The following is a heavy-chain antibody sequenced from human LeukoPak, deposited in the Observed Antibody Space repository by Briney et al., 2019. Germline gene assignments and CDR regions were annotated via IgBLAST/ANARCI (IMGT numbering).Heavy chain of an antibody. D-gene: IGHD6-13*01. CDR3: AKGKQLPQDYYYGMDV. CDR1: GFTFSSYG. Sequence: PGGSLRLSCAASGFTFSSYGMHWVRQAPGKGLEWVAVISYDGSNKYYADSVKGRFTISRDNSKNTLYLQMNSLRAEDTAVYYCAKGKQLPQDYYYGMDVWGQGTTVTVSS. J-gene: IGHJ6*02. V-gene: IGHV3-30*18. CDR2: ISYDGSNK.